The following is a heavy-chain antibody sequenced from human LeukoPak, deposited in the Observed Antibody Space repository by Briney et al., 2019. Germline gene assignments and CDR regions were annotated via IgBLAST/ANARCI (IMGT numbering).Heavy chain of an antibody. J-gene: IGHJ6*02. CDR1: GFTFSSYA. D-gene: IGHD6-6*01. CDR2: ISGSGGST. Sequence: GGSLRLSCAASGFTFSSYAMSWVRQAPGKGLEWVSGISGSGGSTYSVKGRFTISRDNTKNTLYLQMNRLRAEDTAVYYCAKPWDSSSSSSHYYGVDVWGQGTTVTVSS. V-gene: IGHV3-23*01. CDR3: AKPWDSSSSSSHYYGVDV.